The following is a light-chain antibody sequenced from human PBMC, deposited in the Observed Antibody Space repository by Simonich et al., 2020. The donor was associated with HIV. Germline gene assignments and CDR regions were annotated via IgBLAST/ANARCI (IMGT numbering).Light chain of an antibody. CDR1: GDDVGSYNL. V-gene: IGLV2-23*01. Sequence: QSALTQPAYVSGSPGQSITISCTGTGDDVGSYNLVSWYQQHPGKAPKLMIYEGAKRPSGVSNRFSGSKSGNTASLTISGLQAEDEADYFCCSYAGVNTVIFGGGTKLTVL. CDR3: CSYAGVNTVI. J-gene: IGLJ2*01. CDR2: EGA.